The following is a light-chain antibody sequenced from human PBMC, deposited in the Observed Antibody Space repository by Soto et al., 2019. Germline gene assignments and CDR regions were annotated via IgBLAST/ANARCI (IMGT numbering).Light chain of an antibody. V-gene: IGKV1-39*01. J-gene: IGKJ5*01. CDR3: QQSYSTPPIT. Sequence: DIQMTQSPSSLSASVGDRVAITCRSSQNIRNYLNWYQQKPGKAPRVLIYGAASLQSGVPSRFSGSGSGTDFTLTISSLQPEDFATYYCQQSYSTPPITFGQGTRLEIK. CDR1: QNIRNY. CDR2: GAA.